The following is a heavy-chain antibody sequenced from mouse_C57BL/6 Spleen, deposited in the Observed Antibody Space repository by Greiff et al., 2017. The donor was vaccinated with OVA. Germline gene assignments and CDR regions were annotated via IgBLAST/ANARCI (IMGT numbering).Heavy chain of an antibody. CDR1: GYTFTSYW. D-gene: IGHD2-4*01. CDR2: IDPSDSYT. Sequence: VQLQQPGAELVKPGASVKLSCTASGYTFTSYWMQWVKQRPGQGLEWIGEIDPSDSYTNSNQKFKGKATLPVDTSSSTAYLQLSSLTSEDSAVYYFARNGPYEYDWYFDVWGTGTTVTVSS. CDR3: ARNGPYEYDWYFDV. J-gene: IGHJ1*03. V-gene: IGHV1-50*01.